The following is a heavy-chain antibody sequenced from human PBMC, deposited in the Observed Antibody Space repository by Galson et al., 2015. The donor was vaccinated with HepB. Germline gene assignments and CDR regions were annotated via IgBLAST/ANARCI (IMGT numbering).Heavy chain of an antibody. Sequence: SLRLSCAASGFTFTSYAMSWVRQTSGKGLEWVSAISGSGGSTHYADSVKGRFAISRDNSKRTLDLQMNSLRPEDTAVYYCAKGTGYYDTGGYYYWGQGTLVTVSS. CDR1: GFTFTSYA. V-gene: IGHV3-23*01. CDR2: ISGSGGST. D-gene: IGHD3-22*01. J-gene: IGHJ4*02. CDR3: AKGTGYYDTGGYYY.